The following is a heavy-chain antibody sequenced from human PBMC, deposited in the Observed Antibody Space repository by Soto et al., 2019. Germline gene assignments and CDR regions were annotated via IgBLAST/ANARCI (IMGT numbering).Heavy chain of an antibody. Sequence: SETLSLTCTVSVGSISSGDYYWSWIRQPPGKGLEWIGYIYYSGSTYYNPSLKSRVTISVDTSKNQFSLKLSSVTAADTAVYYCARGGPKGSFDYWGQGTLVTVSS. CDR1: VGSISSGDYY. V-gene: IGHV4-30-4*01. CDR3: ARGGPKGSFDY. CDR2: IYYSGST. D-gene: IGHD2-15*01. J-gene: IGHJ4*02.